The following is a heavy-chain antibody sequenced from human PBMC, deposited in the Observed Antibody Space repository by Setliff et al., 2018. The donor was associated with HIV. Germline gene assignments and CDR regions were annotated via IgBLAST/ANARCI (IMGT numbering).Heavy chain of an antibody. Sequence: GGSLRLSCAASGFTFSGAEIHWVRQASGKGLEWVGRIRSKADKYATDYGASAEGRFIISRDDSKKTAYLQMSSLRAEDTAMYYCLLPCTSGWHNWADPWGQGTLVTVSS. D-gene: IGHD2-8*01. CDR1: GFTFSGAE. V-gene: IGHV3-73*01. CDR3: LLPCTSGWHNWADP. CDR2: IRSKADKYAT. J-gene: IGHJ5*02.